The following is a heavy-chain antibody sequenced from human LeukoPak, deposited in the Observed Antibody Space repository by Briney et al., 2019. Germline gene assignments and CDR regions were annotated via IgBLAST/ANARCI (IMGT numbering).Heavy chain of an antibody. CDR1: GCSFTSYW. CDR3: ARGGDSSGYPYYFDY. J-gene: IGHJ4*02. CDR2: IYPGDSDT. V-gene: IGHV5-51*01. D-gene: IGHD6-19*01. Sequence: GESLKISCKGSGCSFTSYWIGWVRQMPGKGLEWMGIIYPGDSDTRYSPSFQGQVTISADKSISTAYLQWSSLKASNTAMYYCARGGDSSGYPYYFDYWGQGTLVTVSS.